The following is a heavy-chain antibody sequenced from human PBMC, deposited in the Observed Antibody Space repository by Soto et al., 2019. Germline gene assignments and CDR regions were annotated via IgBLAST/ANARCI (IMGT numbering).Heavy chain of an antibody. V-gene: IGHV4-4*07. CDR1: GGSISSYY. CDR2: IYSSGTT. J-gene: IGHJ4*02. CDR3: ARDHARSGYDLDY. D-gene: IGHD5-12*01. Sequence: PSETLSLTCTVSGGSISSYYWSWIRQPPGKGLEWIGRIYSSGTTNYNPSLKSRVTMSVDTSKNQFSLKLSSVTAADTAVYFCARDHARSGYDLDYWGQGTLVTVSS.